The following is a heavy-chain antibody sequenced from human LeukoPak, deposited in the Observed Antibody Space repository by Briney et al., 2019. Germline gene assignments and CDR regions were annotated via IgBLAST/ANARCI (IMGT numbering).Heavy chain of an antibody. CDR3: AREVLEWPLFADDAFDI. V-gene: IGHV1-46*01. J-gene: IGHJ3*02. D-gene: IGHD3-3*01. Sequence: ASVKVSCKASGYTFTSYYMHWVRQAPGQGLEWMGIINPSGGSTSYAQKFQGRVTMTRDTSTSTAYMELSSLRSEDTAVYYCAREVLEWPLFADDAFDIWGQGTMVTVSS. CDR1: GYTFTSYY. CDR2: INPSGGST.